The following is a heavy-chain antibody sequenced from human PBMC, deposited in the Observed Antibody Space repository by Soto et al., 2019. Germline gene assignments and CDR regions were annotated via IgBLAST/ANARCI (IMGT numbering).Heavy chain of an antibody. D-gene: IGHD3-9*01. Sequence: ASVKVSCKASGFTFTGYAMHWARQAPGQRLEWMGWINAGNGNTKYSQKFQGRVTITRDTSASTAYMELSSLRSEDTAVYYCASLTGYLNPGLDYWGQGTLVTVSS. V-gene: IGHV1-3*01. CDR1: GFTFTGYA. CDR2: INAGNGNT. J-gene: IGHJ4*02. CDR3: ASLTGYLNPGLDY.